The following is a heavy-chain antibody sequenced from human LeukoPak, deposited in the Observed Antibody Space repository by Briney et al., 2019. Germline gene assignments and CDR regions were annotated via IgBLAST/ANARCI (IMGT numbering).Heavy chain of an antibody. Sequence: ASVKVSCKASGYTFTGYYMHWVRQAPGQWLEGMGWINPNSGGTNYAQKFQGRVTMTRDTAISTAYMELRSLRSDDTAVYYCARGPHGRIYDILTGFAYWGQGTLVTVSS. V-gene: IGHV1-2*02. CDR3: ARGPHGRIYDILTGFAY. CDR2: INPNSGGT. D-gene: IGHD3-9*01. J-gene: IGHJ4*02. CDR1: GYTFTGYY.